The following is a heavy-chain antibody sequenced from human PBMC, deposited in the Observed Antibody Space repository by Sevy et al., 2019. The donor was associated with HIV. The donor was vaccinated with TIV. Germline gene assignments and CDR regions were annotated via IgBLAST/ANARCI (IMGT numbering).Heavy chain of an antibody. CDR2: ISGSGAST. J-gene: IGHJ6*02. CDR3: ARGEDGYYYYGMDV. CDR1: GFTFSNYA. V-gene: IGHV3-23*01. Sequence: GGSLRLSCVGSGFTFSNYAMSWVRHAPGKGLEWVSAISGSGASTYYADSVKGRFTISRDYFKNTQYLQMNSLRAEDTAVYYCARGEDGYYYYGMDVWGQGTTVTVSS.